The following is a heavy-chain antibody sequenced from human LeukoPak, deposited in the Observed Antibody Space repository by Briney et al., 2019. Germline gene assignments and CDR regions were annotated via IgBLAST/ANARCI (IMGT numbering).Heavy chain of an antibody. J-gene: IGHJ5*02. Sequence: PSETLSLTCTISGGSISSSSYYWGWIRQPPGKGLEWIGSIYYSGSTYYNPSLKSRVTISVDTSKNQFSLKLSSVTAADTAVYYCARSYSSSWYSGGSWFDPWGQGTLVTVSS. D-gene: IGHD6-13*01. CDR3: ARSYSSSWYSGGSWFDP. CDR2: IYYSGST. CDR1: GGSISSSSYY. V-gene: IGHV4-39*07.